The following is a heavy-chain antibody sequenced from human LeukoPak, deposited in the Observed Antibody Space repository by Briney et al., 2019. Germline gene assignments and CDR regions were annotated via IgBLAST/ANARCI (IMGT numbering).Heavy chain of an antibody. CDR2: FDPENAEI. CDR3: ATSGSDFWSVFDY. J-gene: IGHJ4*02. Sequence: ASVKVSCKLSGNTLRALPTQSVPQAGGEGLEWMADFDPENAEIVYAQKFQGRVTMTEDTSTNTAYMELTSLTSDVKALYYCATSGSDFWSVFDYWGQGTQVTVSS. D-gene: IGHD3-3*01. V-gene: IGHV1-24*01. CDR1: GNTLRALP.